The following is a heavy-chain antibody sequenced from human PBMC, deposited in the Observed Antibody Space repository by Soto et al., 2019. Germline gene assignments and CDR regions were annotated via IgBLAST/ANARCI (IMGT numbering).Heavy chain of an antibody. CDR2: INQSGTT. J-gene: IGHJ6*02. CDR3: ARDIITVIGGEIYYSFGMDV. D-gene: IGHD3-10*01. CDR1: GGSFREYY. Sequence: PSETLSLTCAVNGGSFREYYWSWLRQPPGKGLEWIGEINQSGTTHYNPSLKRRINISIDTSKNQFSLNLTSVTAADTATYYCARDIITVIGGEIYYSFGMDVWGQGTTVTVSS. V-gene: IGHV4-34*01.